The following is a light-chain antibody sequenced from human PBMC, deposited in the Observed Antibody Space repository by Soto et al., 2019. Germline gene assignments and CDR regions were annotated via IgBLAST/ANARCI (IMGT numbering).Light chain of an antibody. J-gene: IGKJ1*01. CDR2: DAS. CDR3: QQYHSSPRT. CDR1: QSISSSH. Sequence: EIVLTQSPGTLSLSPGERVTLSCRASQSISSSHLAWYQQRPGQAPRLLIYDASNRATGISDRFTGSVSGTDFTLPIPRLEPEDFAVYYCQQYHSSPRTFGQGTKV. V-gene: IGKV3-20*01.